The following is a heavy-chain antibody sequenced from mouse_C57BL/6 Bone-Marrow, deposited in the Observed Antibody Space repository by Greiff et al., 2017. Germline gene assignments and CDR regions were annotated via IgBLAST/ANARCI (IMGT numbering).Heavy chain of an antibody. J-gene: IGHJ4*01. CDR3: ARGYLYAMDY. Sequence: EVQGVESGGGLVQSGRSLRLSCATSGFTFSDFYMEWVRQAPGKGLEWIAASRNKANDYTTEYSASVKGRFIVSRDTSQSILYLQMNALRAEDTAIYYCARGYLYAMDYWGQGTSVTVSS. V-gene: IGHV7-1*01. CDR2: SRNKANDYTT. CDR1: GFTFSDFY. D-gene: IGHD5-5*01.